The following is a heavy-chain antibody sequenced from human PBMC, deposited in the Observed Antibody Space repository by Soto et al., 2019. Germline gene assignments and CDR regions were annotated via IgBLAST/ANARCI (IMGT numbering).Heavy chain of an antibody. CDR3: ARMYYYDSSGYHYYGKDY. D-gene: IGHD3-22*01. J-gene: IGHJ4*02. CDR2: INHIAST. V-gene: IGHV4-34*01. Sequence: KTSETLSLTCAVYGGSFSGPYWSWIRQPPGKGLEWIGEINHIASTNYNPSPKSRVTISVDTSKKQFSLKLSSVTAADTALYYCARMYYYDSSGYHYYGKDYWGQGTLVTVSS. CDR1: GGSFSGPY.